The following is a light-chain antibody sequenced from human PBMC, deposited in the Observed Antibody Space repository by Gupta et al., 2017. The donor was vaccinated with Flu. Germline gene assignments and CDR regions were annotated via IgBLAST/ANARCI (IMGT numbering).Light chain of an antibody. CDR3: QQRSNWPLT. J-gene: IGKJ4*01. V-gene: IGKV3-11*01. Sequence: DIVLTQSPATLSWSPGESATLSCRASQSVSRYFAWYQQNPGQAPRLLIYDASSRATGIPARFSGSGSGTDFTLTISSLEPEDFAVYYCQQRSNWPLTFGGGTKVEIK. CDR1: QSVSRY. CDR2: DAS.